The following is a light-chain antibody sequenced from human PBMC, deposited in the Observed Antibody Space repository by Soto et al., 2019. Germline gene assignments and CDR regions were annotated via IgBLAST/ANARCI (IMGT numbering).Light chain of an antibody. V-gene: IGKV3-20*01. CDR1: QSVSSRY. Sequence: EIVLPQSPGTLTLSPGERATLSCRASQSVSSRYLAWYQQKPGQAPRLLTYGAPTRATGIQARFSGSGSGTEFTLPISRLEPEDSAVYYCKQYGSSPKTVGQGTQVEIK. J-gene: IGKJ1*01. CDR3: KQYGSSPKT. CDR2: GAP.